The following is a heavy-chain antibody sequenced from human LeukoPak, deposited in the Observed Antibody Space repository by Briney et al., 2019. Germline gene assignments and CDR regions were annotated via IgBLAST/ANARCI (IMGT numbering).Heavy chain of an antibody. CDR2: ISYDGSNK. D-gene: IGHD1-26*01. V-gene: IGHV3-30-3*01. J-gene: IGHJ5*02. Sequence: GGSLRLSCAASGFTFSSYAMHGVRQAPGKGLEWVAVISYDGSNKYYADSVKGRFTISRDNSKNTLYLQMNSLRAEDTAVYYCARDRWELLDPWGQGTLVTVFS. CDR3: ARDRWELLDP. CDR1: GFTFSSYA.